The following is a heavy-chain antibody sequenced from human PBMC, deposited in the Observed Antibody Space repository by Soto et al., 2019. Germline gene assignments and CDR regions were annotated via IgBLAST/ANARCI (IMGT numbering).Heavy chain of an antibody. J-gene: IGHJ4*02. Sequence: PGGSLKLSCAASGFVFSVLQLNWVREAPGRGLEWLASITGTSAFLFYADSIKGRFTISRDNPKNFLFLQMDSRGPEDTAVYYCARDNLAVQGAFDHWGQGALVTVSS. V-gene: IGHV3-21*01. D-gene: IGHD3-10*02. CDR2: ITGTSAFL. CDR3: ARDNLAVQGAFDH. CDR1: GFVFSVLQ.